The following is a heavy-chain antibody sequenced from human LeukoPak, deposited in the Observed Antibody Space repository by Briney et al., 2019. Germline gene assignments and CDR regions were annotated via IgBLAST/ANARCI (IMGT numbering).Heavy chain of an antibody. V-gene: IGHV3-21*01. CDR2: ISSSSSYI. CDR3: ARSRTAAGTLDI. D-gene: IGHD6-13*01. CDR1: GFTFSSYA. J-gene: IGHJ3*02. Sequence: GGSLRLSCAASGFTFSSYAMSWVRQAPGKGLEWVSSISSSSSYIYYADSVKGRFTISRDNAKNSLYLQMNGLRAEDTAVYYCARSRTAAGTLDIWGQGTMVTVSS.